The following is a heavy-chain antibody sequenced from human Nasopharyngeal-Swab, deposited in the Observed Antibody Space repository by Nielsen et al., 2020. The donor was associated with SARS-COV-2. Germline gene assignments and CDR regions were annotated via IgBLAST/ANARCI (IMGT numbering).Heavy chain of an antibody. V-gene: IGHV4-39*07. J-gene: IGHJ5*02. D-gene: IGHD2-2*01. CDR3: ARVKGYQLLSSAAPNWFDP. CDR2: IYYSGST. CDR1: GGSISSSSYY. Sequence: SETLSLTCTVSGGSISSSSYYWGWIRQPPGKGLEWIGSIYYSGSTYYNPSLKSRVTISVDTSKNPFSLKLSSVTAADTAVYYCARVKGYQLLSSAAPNWFDPWGQGTLVTVSS.